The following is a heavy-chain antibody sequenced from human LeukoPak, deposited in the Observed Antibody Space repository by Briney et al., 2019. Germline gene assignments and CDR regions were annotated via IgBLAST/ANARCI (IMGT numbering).Heavy chain of an antibody. CDR3: ANLNSVGY. CDR2: ISWDGGST. Sequence: GGSLRLSCAASGFTFDDYTMHWVRQAPGKGLEWVSLISWDGGSTYYADSVKGRFTISRDNSKNSLYLQINSLRTEDGALYYCANLNSVGYWGQGTLVTVSS. CDR1: GFTFDDYT. D-gene: IGHD1-7*01. V-gene: IGHV3-43*01. J-gene: IGHJ4*02.